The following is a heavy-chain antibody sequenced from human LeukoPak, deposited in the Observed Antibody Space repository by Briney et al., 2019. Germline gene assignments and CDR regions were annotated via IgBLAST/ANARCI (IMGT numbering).Heavy chain of an antibody. CDR1: GYTFSTYG. J-gene: IGHJ4*02. V-gene: IGHV1-18*01. CDR2: ISGYNDNP. CDR3: ARVVHGANYLDF. Sequence: ASVKVSCKASGYTFSTYGITWVRQAPGQGLEWVGWISGYNDNPYYAQKFQGRVTMTTDTSTSTAYMDLRSLRSDDTAEYYCARVVHGANYLDFWGQGTLVTVSS. D-gene: IGHD4/OR15-4a*01.